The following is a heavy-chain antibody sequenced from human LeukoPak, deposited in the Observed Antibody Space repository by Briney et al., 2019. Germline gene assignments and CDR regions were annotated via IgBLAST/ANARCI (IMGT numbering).Heavy chain of an antibody. CDR1: GGSISSSSYY. CDR2: IYYSGST. D-gene: IGHD4-11*01. Sequence: PSETLSLTCTVSGGSISSSSYYWGWIRQPPGKGLEWIGSIYYSGSTYYNPSLKSRVTISVDTSKNLFSLKLSSVTAADTAVYYFARNKAPGSSSNYRRDYYYGRDVGAKGPRVPVPS. CDR3: ARNKAPGSSSNYRRDYYYGRDV. V-gene: IGHV4-39*01. J-gene: IGHJ6*04.